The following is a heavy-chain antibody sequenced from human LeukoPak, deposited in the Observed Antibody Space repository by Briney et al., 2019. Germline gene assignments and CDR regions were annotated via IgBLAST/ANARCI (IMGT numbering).Heavy chain of an antibody. CDR1: GFAFSNSA. D-gene: IGHD3-22*01. CDR3: ARSAPGITMIVVVAFDY. V-gene: IGHV3-23*01. J-gene: IGHJ4*02. Sequence: GGSLRLSCEASGFAFSNSAMTWVRQAPGKGLEWVSAISSGGDNTYYADSVKGRFTISRDNSKNTLYLQMNSLRAEDTAVYYCARSAPGITMIVVVAFDYWGQGTLVTVSS. CDR2: ISSGGDNT.